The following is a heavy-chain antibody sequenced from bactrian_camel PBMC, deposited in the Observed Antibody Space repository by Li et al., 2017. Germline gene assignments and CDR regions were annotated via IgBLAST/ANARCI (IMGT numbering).Heavy chain of an antibody. J-gene: IGHJ4*01. CDR3: AIGGSFSGYNY. CDR2: IDHEGVT. CDR1: SNRYSNKC. V-gene: IGHV3S53*01. D-gene: IGHD7*01. Sequence: HVQLVESGGGLVQAGGSLRLSCTLSSNRYSNKCMAWFRQAPGKEREGVASIDHEGVTTYADSVKGRFTITRDNAKNTLYLQMNSLKTEDTAVYYCAIGGSFSGYNYWGQGTQVTVS.